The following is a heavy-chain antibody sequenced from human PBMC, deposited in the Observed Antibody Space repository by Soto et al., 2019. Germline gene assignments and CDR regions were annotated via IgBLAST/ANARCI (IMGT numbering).Heavy chain of an antibody. CDR1: GFTFSSYG. V-gene: IGHV3-33*01. D-gene: IGHD2-15*01. J-gene: IGHJ3*02. CDR2: IWYDGSNK. Sequence: QVQLVESGGGVVQPGRSLRLSCAASGFTFSSYGMHWVRQAPGKGLEWVAVIWYDGSNKYYADSVKGRFTISRDNSKDTLYLQINSLRAEDTAVYYCASPRRIRDAFDIWGQGTIVTVSS. CDR3: ASPRRIRDAFDI.